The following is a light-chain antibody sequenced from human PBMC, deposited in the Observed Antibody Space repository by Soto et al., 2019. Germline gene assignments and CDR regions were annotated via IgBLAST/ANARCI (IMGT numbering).Light chain of an antibody. CDR2: AAS. CDR1: QSISSY. V-gene: IGKV1-39*01. CDR3: QQSYSTPPGT. J-gene: IGKJ1*01. Sequence: DIQMTQSPSSLSASVGDRVTITFLASQSISSYLNWYQQKPGKAPKLLIYAASSLQSGVPSRFSGSGSGTDFTLTISSLQPEDFATYYCQQSYSTPPGTFGQGTKVDTK.